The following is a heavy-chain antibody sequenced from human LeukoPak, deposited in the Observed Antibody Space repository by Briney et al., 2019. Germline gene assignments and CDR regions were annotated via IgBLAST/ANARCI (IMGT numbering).Heavy chain of an antibody. J-gene: IGHJ4*02. Sequence: GGSLRLSCAASGFTFSSHAMHWVRQAPGKGLEWVIFISYDGNKKYYAESVKGRFTISRDNSKNTLYLQMNSLRAEDTAVYYCAKDHWYYFDYWGQGTLVTVSS. CDR3: AKDHWYYFDY. V-gene: IGHV3-30-3*01. CDR1: GFTFSSHA. CDR2: ISYDGNKK.